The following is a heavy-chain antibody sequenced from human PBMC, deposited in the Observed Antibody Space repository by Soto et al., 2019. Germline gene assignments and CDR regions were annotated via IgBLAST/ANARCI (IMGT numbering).Heavy chain of an antibody. Sequence: SQTLSLTCTVSGGSISSYYWSWIRQPPGKGLEWIGYIYYSGSTNYNPSLKSRVTISVDTSKNQFSLKLSSVTAADTAVYYCARAENWNYGMDYYYMDVWGKGTTVTVSS. D-gene: IGHD1-7*01. CDR2: IYYSGST. CDR1: GGSISSYY. CDR3: ARAENWNYGMDYYYMDV. V-gene: IGHV4-59*08. J-gene: IGHJ6*03.